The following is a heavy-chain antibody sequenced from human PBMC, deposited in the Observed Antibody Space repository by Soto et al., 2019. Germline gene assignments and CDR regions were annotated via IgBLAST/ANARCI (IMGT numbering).Heavy chain of an antibody. CDR1: GGTFSSYA. Sequence: SVKVSCKASGGTFSSYAISWVRQAPGQGLEWMGGIIPIFGTANYAQKFQGRVTITADESTSTAYMELSSLRSEDTAVYYCARGTNLGDYAHYYYGKDVWGQGTTVTAP. CDR2: IIPIFGTA. J-gene: IGHJ6*02. D-gene: IGHD4-17*01. CDR3: ARGTNLGDYAHYYYGKDV. V-gene: IGHV1-69*13.